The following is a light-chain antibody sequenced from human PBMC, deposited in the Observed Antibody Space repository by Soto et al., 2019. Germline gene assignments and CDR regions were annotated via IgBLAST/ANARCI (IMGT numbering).Light chain of an antibody. CDR2: GAS. V-gene: IGKV3-20*01. CDR3: QQYGDSPQT. J-gene: IGKJ1*01. Sequence: EIVLTHSPGTLSLSPCERATLSSRASQSVGSSLSWYQQKPGQAPRLLFYGASNRATAIPDRFSGSGFGTDFTLTITRLEPEDFAVYYCQQYGDSPQTFGPGTKVDIK. CDR1: QSVGSS.